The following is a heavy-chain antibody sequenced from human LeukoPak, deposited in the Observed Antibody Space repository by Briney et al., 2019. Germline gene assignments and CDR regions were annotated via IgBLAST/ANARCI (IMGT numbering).Heavy chain of an antibody. D-gene: IGHD2-21*02. CDR3: ARDYIYCGGDCFVDN. CDR2: ISGSSSYI. CDR1: GFTFRSYS. V-gene: IGHV3-21*01. J-gene: IGHJ4*02. Sequence: GGSLRLSCVASGFTFRSYSMNSVRQAPGKGLEWVSSISGSSSYIFYADSVKGRFTISRDNAKNSLYLQMNSLRAEDTAVYYCARDYIYCGGDCFVDNWGQGTLVTVSS.